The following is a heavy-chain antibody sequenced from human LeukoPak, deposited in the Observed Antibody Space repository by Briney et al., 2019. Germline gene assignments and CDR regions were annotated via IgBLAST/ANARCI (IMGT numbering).Heavy chain of an antibody. CDR3: ARDHYFKIDY. V-gene: IGHV3-74*01. J-gene: IGHJ4*02. Sequence: GGSLRLSCAASGFTFSGYWMHWVRQTPGKGLVWVSRISNDGTTTTYADFVRGRFTISRDNAKNTVYLQMNNLRAEDTAVYYCARDHYFKIDYWGQGTLVTVSS. CDR1: GFTFSGYW. D-gene: IGHD2/OR15-2a*01. CDR2: ISNDGTTT.